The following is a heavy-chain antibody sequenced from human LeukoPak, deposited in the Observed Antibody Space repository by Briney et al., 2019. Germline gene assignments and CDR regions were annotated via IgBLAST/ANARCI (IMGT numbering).Heavy chain of an antibody. D-gene: IGHD6-13*01. J-gene: IGHJ4*02. V-gene: IGHV3-30*18. CDR3: SKERRSSSWYFDY. Sequence: GGSLRLSCVASGYTFSDYGMHWVRQAPGKGLDWVVVISYDGGNKHFADSVKGRFTISRDNFRNTLYLEENSLRAGDTAVYYCSKERRSSSWYFDYWGQGTLVTVSS. CDR1: GYTFSDYG. CDR2: ISYDGGNK.